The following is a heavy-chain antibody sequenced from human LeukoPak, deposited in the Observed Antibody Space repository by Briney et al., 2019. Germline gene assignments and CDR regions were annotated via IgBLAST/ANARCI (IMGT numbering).Heavy chain of an antibody. J-gene: IGHJ5*02. V-gene: IGHV3-11*01. CDR3: ARVNEVFAGINWFDP. Sequence: SGGSLRLSCAASGFTFSDYDMSWIRQAPGKGLEWVSDISSSGSTIYYADSVKGRFTISGDNAKNSLYLQMNSLRAEDTAVYYCARVNEVFAGINWFDPWGQGTLVTVSS. D-gene: IGHD3-10*01. CDR2: ISSSGSTI. CDR1: GFTFSDYD.